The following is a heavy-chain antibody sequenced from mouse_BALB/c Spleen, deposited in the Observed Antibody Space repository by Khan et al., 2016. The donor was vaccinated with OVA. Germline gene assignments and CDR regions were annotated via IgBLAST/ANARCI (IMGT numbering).Heavy chain of an antibody. D-gene: IGHD3-1*01. CDR3: ARGGSSGPAWFAY. Sequence: EVQLQESGPGLVKPSQSLSLTCSVTGYSITSGYFWNWIRQFPGNKLEWMGYIRYDGDSNYSPSLKNRLSITRATSKNQFFLKLNSVTPEDTATYYCARGGSSGPAWFAYWGQGTLVTVSA. CDR1: GYSITSGYF. J-gene: IGHJ3*01. V-gene: IGHV3-6*02. CDR2: IRYDGDS.